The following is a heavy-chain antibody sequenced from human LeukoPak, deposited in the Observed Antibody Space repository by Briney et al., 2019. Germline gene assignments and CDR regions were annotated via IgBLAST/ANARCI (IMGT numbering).Heavy chain of an antibody. V-gene: IGHV3-30*02. CDR3: ARDIIGGSGSYYNQFDY. CDR1: GFTFSSYG. D-gene: IGHD3-10*01. Sequence: GGSLRLSCAASGFTFSSYGMHWVRQAPGKGLEWVAFIRYDGSNKYYADSVKGRFTISRDNSKNTLYLQMNSLRAEDTAVYYCARDIIGGSGSYYNQFDYWGQGTLVTVSS. J-gene: IGHJ4*02. CDR2: IRYDGSNK.